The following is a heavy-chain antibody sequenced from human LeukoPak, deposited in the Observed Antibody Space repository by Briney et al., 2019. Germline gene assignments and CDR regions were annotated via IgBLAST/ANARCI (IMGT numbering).Heavy chain of an antibody. D-gene: IGHD1-26*01. Sequence: SETLSLTCTVSGGSISSGSYYWGWIRQPPGKGLEWIGSIYYSGSTYYNPSLKSRVTISVDTSENQFSLQLNSVTPEDTAVYYCARGGGGSLFDYWGQGTLVTVSS. CDR2: IYYSGST. J-gene: IGHJ4*02. V-gene: IGHV4-39*01. CDR1: GGSISSGSYY. CDR3: ARGGGGSLFDY.